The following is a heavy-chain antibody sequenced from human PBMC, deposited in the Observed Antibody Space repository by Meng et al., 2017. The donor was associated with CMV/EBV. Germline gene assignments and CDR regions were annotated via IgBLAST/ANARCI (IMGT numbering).Heavy chain of an antibody. Sequence: GSLRLSCTVSGGSISSGSYFWDWVRQPPGKGLEWIGTIYYSGNTYKSRVPISVDTSKTQFSLKLSSVTAADTAVYYCAREAIDCSSTSCELDYWGQGTLVTVSS. J-gene: IGHJ4*02. CDR3: AREAIDCSSTSCELDY. CDR2: IYYSGNT. V-gene: IGHV4-39*01. CDR1: GGSISSGSYF. D-gene: IGHD2-2*01.